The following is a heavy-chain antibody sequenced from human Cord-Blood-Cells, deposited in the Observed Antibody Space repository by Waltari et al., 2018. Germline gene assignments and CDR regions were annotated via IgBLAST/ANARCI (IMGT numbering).Heavy chain of an antibody. Sequence: QVQLVESGGGVVQPGRSLRLSCAASGFTFSSYGMHWVRQAPGKELGWVAVISYDGSNKYYADSVKGRFTISRYNSKNTLYLQMNSLRAEDTAVYYCAKDTAAASFDYWGQGTLVTVSS. CDR2: ISYDGSNK. D-gene: IGHD2-21*02. J-gene: IGHJ4*02. CDR3: AKDTAAASFDY. V-gene: IGHV3-30*18. CDR1: GFTFSSYG.